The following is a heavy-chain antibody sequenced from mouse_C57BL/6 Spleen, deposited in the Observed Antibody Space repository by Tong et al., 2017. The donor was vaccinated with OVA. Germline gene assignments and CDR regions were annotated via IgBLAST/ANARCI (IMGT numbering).Heavy chain of an antibody. CDR3: ARNGDYGNRWYFDV. CDR1: GFSLTSYA. J-gene: IGHJ1*03. CDR2: IWTGGGT. D-gene: IGHD2-1*01. V-gene: IGHV2-9-1*01. Sequence: VQLQESGPGQVAPSQSLSITCTVSGFSLTSYAISWVRQPPGKGLEWLGVIWTGGGTNYNSALKSRLSISKDNSKSQVFLKMNSLQTDDTARYYCARNGDYGNRWYFDVWGTGTTVTVSS.